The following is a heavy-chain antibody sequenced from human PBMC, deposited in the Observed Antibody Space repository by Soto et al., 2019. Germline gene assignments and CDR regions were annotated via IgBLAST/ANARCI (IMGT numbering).Heavy chain of an antibody. V-gene: IGHV3-23*01. D-gene: IGHD4-17*01. Sequence: EVQLLESGGGLVQPGGSLRLSCAASGFTLSTYAMSWVRQAPGKGLEWVSGVSVSGGSTYYADSVKGRFTISRDNSKNTLYLQMNSLRAEDTAVYYCAKDLYGVYADYFDYWGQGTLVTVSS. CDR2: VSVSGGST. J-gene: IGHJ4*02. CDR3: AKDLYGVYADYFDY. CDR1: GFTLSTYA.